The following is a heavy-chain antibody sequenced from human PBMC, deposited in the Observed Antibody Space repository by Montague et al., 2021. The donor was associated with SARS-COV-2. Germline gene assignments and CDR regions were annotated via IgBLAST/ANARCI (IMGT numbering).Heavy chain of an antibody. J-gene: IGHJ4*02. CDR3: ARRKDYYGSGTFDY. CDR1: GGTISSSIYC. V-gene: IGHV4-39*01. Sequence: SETLSLTCTVSGGTISSSIYCWGWIRQPTGKGLEWIGSIYYSWITYYNPSLKSRVTISVDTSKNQFSLKLSSVTAAYTAVYYCARRKDYYGSGTFDYWGQGTLVTVSS. CDR2: IYYSWIT. D-gene: IGHD3-10*01.